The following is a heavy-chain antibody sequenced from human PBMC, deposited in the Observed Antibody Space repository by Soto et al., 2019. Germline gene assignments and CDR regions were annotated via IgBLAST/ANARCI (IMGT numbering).Heavy chain of an antibody. CDR1: GGTFSNYP. J-gene: IGHJ2*01. CDR3: ARGNHRWLQLWYFDL. V-gene: IGHV1-69*12. Sequence: QVQLVQSGAAVKKPGSSVKVSCKASGGTFSNYPVSWVRQAPGQGLEWMGGIIPIFGTVNYAQKFQGRLTITADESPSTAYMELSSLRSEDTAVYYCARGNHRWLQLWYFDLWGRGTLVTVSS. CDR2: IIPIFGTV. D-gene: IGHD5-12*01.